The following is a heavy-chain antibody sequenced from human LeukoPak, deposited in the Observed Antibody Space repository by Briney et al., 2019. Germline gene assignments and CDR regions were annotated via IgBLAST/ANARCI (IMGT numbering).Heavy chain of an antibody. J-gene: IGHJ4*02. V-gene: IGHV3-48*03. D-gene: IGHD2-21*02. CDR3: LRGRLLRSTKYFDY. CDR1: GFPVNKYE. CDR2: IDAGATST. Sequence: GGSLRLSCAASGFPVNKYEMHWVRQAPGKGLEWVSYIDAGATSTNYADSVWGRFTLSRDNAQNSVHLQMNSLRDEDTAVYYCLRGRLLRSTKYFDYWGQGALVTASS.